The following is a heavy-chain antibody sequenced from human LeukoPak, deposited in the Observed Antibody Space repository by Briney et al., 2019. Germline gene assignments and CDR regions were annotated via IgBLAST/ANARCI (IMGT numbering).Heavy chain of an antibody. Sequence: GGSLRLSCAASGFTFSSYAMHWVRQAPGKGLEWVAVISYDGSNKYYADSVKGRFTISRDNSKNTLYLQMNSLRAEDTAVYYCARDGDSGWYLRYYGMDVWGKGTTVTVSS. J-gene: IGHJ6*04. V-gene: IGHV3-30*04. D-gene: IGHD6-19*01. CDR1: GFTFSSYA. CDR3: ARDGDSGWYLRYYGMDV. CDR2: ISYDGSNK.